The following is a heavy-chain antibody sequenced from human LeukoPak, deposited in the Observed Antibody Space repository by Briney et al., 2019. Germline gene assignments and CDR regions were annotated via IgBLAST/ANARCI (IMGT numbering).Heavy chain of an antibody. Sequence: GGSLRLSCAASGFTFTKYWMHWVRQDPREGLIWVSRINNEGNDTNYADSVKGRFTISRDNAKNTLYLQMNSLRAEDPAVYYCARGIYGNFVYWGEGSLVTVSS. V-gene: IGHV3-74*01. D-gene: IGHD3-10*01. J-gene: IGHJ4*02. CDR3: ARGIYGNFVY. CDR2: INNEGNDT. CDR1: GFTFTKYW.